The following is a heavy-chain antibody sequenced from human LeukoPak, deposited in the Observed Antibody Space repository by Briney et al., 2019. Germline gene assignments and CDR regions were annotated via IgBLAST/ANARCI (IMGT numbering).Heavy chain of an antibody. CDR3: AREESGAFIFDY. V-gene: IGHV3-30-3*01. CDR1: GFTFSSYA. J-gene: IGHJ4*02. CDR2: ISYDGSNK. Sequence: GRSLRPSCAASGFTFSSYAMHWVRQAPGKGLEWVAVISYDGSNKYYADSVKGRFTISRDNSKNTLYLQMNSLRAEDTAVYYCAREESGAFIFDYWGQGTLVTVSS. D-gene: IGHD4-17*01.